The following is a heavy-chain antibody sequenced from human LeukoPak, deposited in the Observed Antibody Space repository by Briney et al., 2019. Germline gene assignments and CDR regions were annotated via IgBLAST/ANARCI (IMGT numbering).Heavy chain of an antibody. J-gene: IGHJ4*02. CDR3: ARDFEDWNDVVGSNFDY. D-gene: IGHD1-1*01. Sequence: GGSLRLSCAASGFTFSPYAMHWVRQAPGKGLEWVAVISYDGSNTYYADSVKGRFTISRDNSKNTLYLQMNSLRTEDTAVYYCARDFEDWNDVVGSNFDYWGQGTLVTVSS. V-gene: IGHV3-30-3*01. CDR2: ISYDGSNT. CDR1: GFTFSPYA.